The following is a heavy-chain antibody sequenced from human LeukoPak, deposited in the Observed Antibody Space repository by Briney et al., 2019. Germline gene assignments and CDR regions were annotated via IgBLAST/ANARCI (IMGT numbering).Heavy chain of an antibody. CDR3: AQHSSSWYYFDY. CDR2: ISTSGST. J-gene: IGHJ4*02. V-gene: IGHV4-4*09. CDR1: GGSISNYY. D-gene: IGHD6-13*01. Sequence: SETLSLTCTVSGGSISNYYWSWIRQPPGKGLEWIGYISTSGSTNYNPSLKSRVTISVDTSKNQFSLKLTSVTAADTAVYYCAQHSSSWYYFDYWGQGTLVTVSS.